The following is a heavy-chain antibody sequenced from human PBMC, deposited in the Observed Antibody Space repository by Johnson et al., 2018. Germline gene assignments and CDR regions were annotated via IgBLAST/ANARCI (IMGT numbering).Heavy chain of an antibody. D-gene: IGHD6-13*01. V-gene: IGHV1-69*01. CDR2: IIPIFGTA. CDR1: GGTFSSYA. J-gene: IGHJ1*01. Sequence: VQLVETGAEVKKPGSSVKVSCKASGGTFSSYAISGVRQAPGQGLEWMGGIIPIFGTANYAQKFQGRVTITADESTSTAYMERSSLRSEDTAVYYCARDRAAALLQHWGQGTLVTVSS. CDR3: ARDRAAALLQH.